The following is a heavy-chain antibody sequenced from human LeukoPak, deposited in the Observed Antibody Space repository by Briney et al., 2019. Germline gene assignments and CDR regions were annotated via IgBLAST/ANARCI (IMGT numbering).Heavy chain of an antibody. D-gene: IGHD6-13*01. CDR1: GFSFSSYA. CDR3: AKDAAGPEY. Sequence: GGSLRLSCAASGFSFSSYAVSWVRQAPGKGLYWVSGISASGSNTYYADSVKGRFTISRDNSKNTLYLQMNSLSAEDTAVYYCAKDAAGPEYWGQGTLVTVSS. J-gene: IGHJ4*02. CDR2: ISASGSNT. V-gene: IGHV3-23*01.